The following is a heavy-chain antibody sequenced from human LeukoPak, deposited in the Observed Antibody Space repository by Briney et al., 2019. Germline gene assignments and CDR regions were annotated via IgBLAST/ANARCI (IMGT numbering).Heavy chain of an antibody. D-gene: IGHD3-22*01. CDR1: GGSFSGYY. J-gene: IGHJ4*02. Sequence: SETLSLTCAVYGGSFSGYYWSWIRQPPGKGLEWIGEINHSGSTNYNPSLKSRVTISVDTSKNQFSLKLSSVIAADTAVYYCARGDYYDSSGYYNYWGQGTLVTVSS. CDR2: INHSGST. V-gene: IGHV4-34*01. CDR3: ARGDYYDSSGYYNY.